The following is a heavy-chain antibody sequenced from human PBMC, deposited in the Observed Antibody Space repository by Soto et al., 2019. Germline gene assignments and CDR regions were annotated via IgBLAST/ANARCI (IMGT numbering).Heavy chain of an antibody. V-gene: IGHV1-18*01. CDR1: GYTFTGYG. CDR2: ISPYKGNT. J-gene: IGHJ4*02. CDR3: ARDLDGSGSYYTDY. Sequence: QVQLVQSGAEVKKPGASVKVSCKASGYTFTGYGFSWVRQAPGQGLEWMGWISPYKGNTNYAQKFQDRVTMSTDTFTSTAYMELRSLRYEDTAVYYCARDLDGSGSYYTDYWGQGTLVTVST. D-gene: IGHD3-10*01.